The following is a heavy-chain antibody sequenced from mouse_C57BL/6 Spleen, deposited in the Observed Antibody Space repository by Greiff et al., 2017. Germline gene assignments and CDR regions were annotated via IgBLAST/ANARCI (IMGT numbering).Heavy chain of an antibody. CDR3: TTTAQATSWFAY. V-gene: IGHV14-1*01. CDR2: IDPEDGDT. Sequence: EVKLMESGAELVRPGDSVKLSCTASGFNIKDYYMHWVKQRPEQGLEWIGRIDPEDGDTEYAPKFQGKATMTADTSSNTAYLQLSSLTSEDTAVYYCTTTAQATSWFAYWGQGTLVTVSA. J-gene: IGHJ3*01. CDR1: GFNIKDYY. D-gene: IGHD3-2*02.